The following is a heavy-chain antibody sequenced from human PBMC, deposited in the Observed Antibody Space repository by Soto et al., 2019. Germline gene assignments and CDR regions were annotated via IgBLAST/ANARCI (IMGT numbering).Heavy chain of an antibody. D-gene: IGHD3-22*01. J-gene: IGHJ3*02. Sequence: EVQLVESGGGLVQPGGSLRLSCAASGFTVSSNYMSWVRQAPGKGLEWVSVIYSGGSTYYADSVKGRFTISRDNSKNTLYLQMNSLRGEDTAVYYCAREYESSGYYRFAFDIWGQGTMVTVSS. CDR3: AREYESSGYYRFAFDI. V-gene: IGHV3-66*01. CDR1: GFTVSSNY. CDR2: IYSGGST.